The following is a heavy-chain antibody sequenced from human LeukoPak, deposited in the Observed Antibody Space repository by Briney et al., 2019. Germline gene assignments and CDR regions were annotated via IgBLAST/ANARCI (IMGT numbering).Heavy chain of an antibody. Sequence: PGGSLRLSCAASGFTFSSYGMHWVRQAPGKGLEWVAFIRYDGSNKYYADSVEGRFTISRDNSKNTLYRQMNSLRAEDTAVYYCAKDHDDFPGSGYWGQGTLVTVSS. CDR3: AKDHDDFPGSGY. CDR2: IRYDGSNK. V-gene: IGHV3-30*02. CDR1: GFTFSSYG. J-gene: IGHJ4*02. D-gene: IGHD3-3*01.